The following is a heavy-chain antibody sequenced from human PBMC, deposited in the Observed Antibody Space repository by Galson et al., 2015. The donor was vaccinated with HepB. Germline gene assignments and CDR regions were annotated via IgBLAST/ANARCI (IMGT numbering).Heavy chain of an antibody. CDR1: GYTFTSYG. CDR2: ISAYNGNT. CDR3: ARVIVEMATITGSFYYFDY. Sequence: SVKVSCKASGYTFTSYGISWVRQAPGQGLEWMGWISAYNGNTNYAQKLQGRVTMTTDTSTSTAYMELRSLRSDDTAVYYCARVIVEMATITGSFYYFDYWGQGTLVTVSS. J-gene: IGHJ4*02. D-gene: IGHD5-24*01. V-gene: IGHV1-18*04.